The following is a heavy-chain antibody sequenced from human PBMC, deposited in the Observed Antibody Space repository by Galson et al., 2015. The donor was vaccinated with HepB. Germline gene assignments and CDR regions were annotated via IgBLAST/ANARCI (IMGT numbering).Heavy chain of an antibody. J-gene: IGHJ4*02. Sequence: SVKVSCKATGYTFTNYGISWVRQAPGQGLEWMGWINTYNGNTNYAQKLQGRVTMTTDTSTTTTYMELRSLRSDDTAVYYCARGLNIVARYGGYWGQGTLVTVSS. D-gene: IGHD6-6*01. CDR3: ARGLNIVARYGGY. V-gene: IGHV1-18*01. CDR1: GYTFTNYG. CDR2: INTYNGNT.